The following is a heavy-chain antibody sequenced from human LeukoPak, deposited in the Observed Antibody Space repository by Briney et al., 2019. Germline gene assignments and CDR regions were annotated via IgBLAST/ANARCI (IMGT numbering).Heavy chain of an antibody. J-gene: IGHJ4*02. V-gene: IGHV3-7*01. Sequence: GGSLRLSCEPSGFTFSRYWMSWVRQAPGEGLEWVANINEDGSEEHYVDSVRGRFTIARDNAKNSLYLQMNSLRAEDTAVYYCARAGDGTAARDYWGQGTLVTVSS. D-gene: IGHD2-15*01. CDR2: INEDGSEE. CDR1: GFTFSRYW. CDR3: ARAGDGTAARDY.